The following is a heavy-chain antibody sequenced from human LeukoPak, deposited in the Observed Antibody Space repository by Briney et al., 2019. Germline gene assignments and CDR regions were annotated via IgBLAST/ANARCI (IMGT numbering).Heavy chain of an antibody. CDR1: GFTFSSYS. V-gene: IGHV3-21*01. CDR3: ARDRPGYSGYDFDY. Sequence: GGSLRRSCAASGFTFSSYSMNWVRQAPGKGLEWVSSISSSSSYIYYADSVKGRFTISRDNAKNSLYLQMNSLRAEDTAVYYCARDRPGYSGYDFDYWGQGTLVTVSS. CDR2: ISSSSSYI. D-gene: IGHD5-12*01. J-gene: IGHJ4*02.